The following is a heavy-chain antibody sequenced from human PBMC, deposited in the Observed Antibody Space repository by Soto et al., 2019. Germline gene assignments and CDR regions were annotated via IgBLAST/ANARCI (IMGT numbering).Heavy chain of an antibody. D-gene: IGHD2-15*01. J-gene: IGHJ6*02. V-gene: IGHV1-69*13. CDR1: GGTFSSYA. CDR3: GYCSGGSCWEDYYYYGMDV. CDR2: IIPIFGTA. Sequence: ASVKVSCKASGGTFSSYAISWVRQAPGQGLEWMGGIIPIFGTANYAQKFQGRVTITADESTSTAYMELSSLRSEDTAVYHCGYCSGGSCWEDYYYYGMDVWGQGTTVTVSS.